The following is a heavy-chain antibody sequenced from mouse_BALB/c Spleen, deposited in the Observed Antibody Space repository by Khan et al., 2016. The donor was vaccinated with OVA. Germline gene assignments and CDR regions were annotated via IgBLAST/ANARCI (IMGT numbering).Heavy chain of an antibody. Sequence: EVKLQESGAELVKPGASVKLSCTASGFNIKDTYMHWVKQRPEQGLEWIGRIDPANGNTKYDPKFQGKATLTADTSSNTAYLQLSSLTSEDTAVYYCARDYWDVFAYWGQGTLVTVSA. CDR2: IDPANGNT. D-gene: IGHD4-1*01. J-gene: IGHJ3*01. CDR1: GFNIKDTY. V-gene: IGHV14-3*02. CDR3: ARDYWDVFAY.